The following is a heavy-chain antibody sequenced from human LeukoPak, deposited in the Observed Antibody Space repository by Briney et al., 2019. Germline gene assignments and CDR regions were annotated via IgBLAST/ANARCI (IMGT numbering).Heavy chain of an antibody. CDR3: ARPFGSGTYYQFDL. CDR1: GFTFSSYA. V-gene: IGHV3-23*01. D-gene: IGHD3-10*01. Sequence: GGSLRLSCAASGFTFSSYAMNWVRQAPGKGLEWVSLISTSGRTHYASSVEGRFTISRDNSKNTLYLQMNSLRADDTAVYYCARPFGSGTYYQFDLWGQGTLVTVSS. J-gene: IGHJ4*02. CDR2: ISTSGRT.